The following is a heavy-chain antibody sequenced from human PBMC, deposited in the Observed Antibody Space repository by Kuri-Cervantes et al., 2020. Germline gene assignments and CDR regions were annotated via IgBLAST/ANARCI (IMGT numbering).Heavy chain of an antibody. CDR3: GGAIAVTGIDY. D-gene: IGHD6-19*01. J-gene: IGHJ4*02. V-gene: IGHV1-3*01. CDR2: INAGNGNT. CDR1: GYTFTSYA. Sequence: ASVKVSCKASGYTFTSYAMHWVRQAPGQRLEWMGWINAGNGNTKYSQKFQGRVTITRDTSASTAYMELSSLRSEDTAVYYCGGAIAVTGIDYWGQGTLVTVSS.